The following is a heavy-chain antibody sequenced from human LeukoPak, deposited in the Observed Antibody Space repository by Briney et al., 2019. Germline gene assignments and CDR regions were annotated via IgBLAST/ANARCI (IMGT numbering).Heavy chain of an antibody. CDR3: AKDLGSSWPH. Sequence: SGGSLRLSCAASGFTFDDYGLSWVRQAPGKGLEWVSAISGSGGSTYYADSVKGRFTISRDNSKNTLYLQMNSLRAEDTAVYYCAKDLGSSWPHWGQGTLVTVS. V-gene: IGHV3-23*01. CDR1: GFTFDDYG. J-gene: IGHJ4*02. D-gene: IGHD6-13*01. CDR2: ISGSGGST.